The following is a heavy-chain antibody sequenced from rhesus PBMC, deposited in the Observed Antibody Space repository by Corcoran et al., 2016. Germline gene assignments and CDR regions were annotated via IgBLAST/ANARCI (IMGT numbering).Heavy chain of an antibody. V-gene: IGHV4-122*02. CDR1: GYSISRAYY. CDR3: ARGAAAASMDY. D-gene: IGHD6-31*01. Sequence: QVQLQESGTGLVKPSETLSLTCAVSGYSISRAYYWIWIGPHPGKGMEWIGYSTYSGRTTYNPARKRRVTSSRDTSKNQFSLKLSCGTAADTAVYYWARGAAAASMDYWGQGVLVTVSS. J-gene: IGHJ4*01. CDR2: STYSGRT.